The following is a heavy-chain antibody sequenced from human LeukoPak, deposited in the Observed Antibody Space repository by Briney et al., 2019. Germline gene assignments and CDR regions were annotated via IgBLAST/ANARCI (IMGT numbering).Heavy chain of an antibody. CDR2: INHSGST. J-gene: IGHJ6*03. V-gene: IGHV4-34*01. D-gene: IGHD2-2*01. Sequence: SETLSLTCAVYGGSFSGYYWSWIRQPPGKGLEWIGEINHSGSTNYNPSLKSRVTISVDTSKNQFSLKLISVTAADTAVYYCARSLGTSQNYYYYMDVWGKGTTVTVSS. CDR1: GGSFSGYY. CDR3: ARSLGTSQNYYYYMDV.